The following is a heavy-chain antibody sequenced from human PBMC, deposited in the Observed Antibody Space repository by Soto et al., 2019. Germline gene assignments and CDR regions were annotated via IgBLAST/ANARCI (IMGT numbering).Heavy chain of an antibody. CDR2: INPNSGGT. D-gene: IGHD3-22*01. Sequence: GASVKVSCKASGYTFTGYYMHWVRQAPGQGLEWMGWINPNSGGTNYAQKFQGWVTMTRDTSISTAYMELSRLRSDDTAVYYCARSIKQKYYYDSSGYYDYWGQGTLVTVCS. CDR3: ARSIKQKYYYDSSGYYDY. CDR1: GYTFTGYY. J-gene: IGHJ4*02. V-gene: IGHV1-2*04.